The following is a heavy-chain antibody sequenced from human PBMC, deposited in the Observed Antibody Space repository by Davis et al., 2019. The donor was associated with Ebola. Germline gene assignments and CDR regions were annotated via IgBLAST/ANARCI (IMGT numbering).Heavy chain of an antibody. Sequence: GESLKISCAAFGFTFSGSAMHWVRQASGKGLEWVGRIRSKANSYATAYAASVKGRFTISRDDSKNTAYLQMNSLKTEDTAVYYCTRHSLSPDYYYGMDVWGQGTTVTVSS. J-gene: IGHJ6*02. D-gene: IGHD3-16*02. V-gene: IGHV3-73*01. CDR2: IRSKANSYAT. CDR3: TRHSLSPDYYYGMDV. CDR1: GFTFSGSA.